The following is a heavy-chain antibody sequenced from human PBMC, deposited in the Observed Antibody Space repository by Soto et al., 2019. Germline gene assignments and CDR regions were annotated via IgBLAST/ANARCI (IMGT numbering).Heavy chain of an antibody. CDR2: ISSSSSYM. CDR3: AREDYGSGSTYYFFGLDV. V-gene: IGHV3-21*01. CDR1: GFTFSTYT. D-gene: IGHD3-10*01. Sequence: GGSLRLSCAASGFTFSTYTMNWVRQAPGKGLEWVSSISSSSSYMYYADSVKGRFTISRDSAKNSLYLQMNSLGAEDTAVYYCAREDYGSGSTYYFFGLDVWGQGTTVTVSS. J-gene: IGHJ6*02.